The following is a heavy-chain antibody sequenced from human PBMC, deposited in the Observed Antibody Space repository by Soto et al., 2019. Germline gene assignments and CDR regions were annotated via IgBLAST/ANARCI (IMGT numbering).Heavy chain of an antibody. Sequence: PSETLSLTCSVSGGSMSKFYWSWIRKTAGKGLEWMGRVYATGTSDYNPSLRSRIAMSVDISKKTFSLRLRSVTDADTGVFYCVRDGSKTLRDCFDPWGQGILVTAPQ. J-gene: IGHJ5*02. V-gene: IGHV4-4*07. CDR2: VYATGTS. CDR3: VRDGSKTLRDCFDP. CDR1: GGSMSKFY. D-gene: IGHD4-17*01.